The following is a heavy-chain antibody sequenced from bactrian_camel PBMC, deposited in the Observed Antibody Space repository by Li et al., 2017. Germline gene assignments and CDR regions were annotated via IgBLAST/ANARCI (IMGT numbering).Heavy chain of an antibody. CDR2: ITSLPSLFRAA. V-gene: IGHV3S6*01. Sequence: HVQLVESGGGSVQAGGSLRLSCTRSGYSYSPHCMAWFRQAPGKEVEWVAGITSLPSLFRAASYADSVKGRFTISQDRPRTRCICKWTASNLKTLACITVRQIGTVTSATYVSSTWVIGARGPRSPSP. CDR3: RQIGTVTSATYVSSTWV. D-gene: IGHD6*01. CDR1: GYSYSPHC. J-gene: IGHJ6*01.